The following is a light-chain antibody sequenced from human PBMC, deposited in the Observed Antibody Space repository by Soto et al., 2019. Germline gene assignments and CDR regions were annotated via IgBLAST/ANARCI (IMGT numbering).Light chain of an antibody. CDR3: QQGGT. J-gene: IGKJ2*01. V-gene: IGKV3-11*01. CDR2: DAS. Sequence: EIVLTQSPATLSLSPGARATLSCRASQSVSSYLAWYQQKPGQAPRLLIYDASNRATGIPARFSGSGSGTDFTLTISSLEPEDFAVYYCQQGGTFGQGTKLEI. CDR1: QSVSSY.